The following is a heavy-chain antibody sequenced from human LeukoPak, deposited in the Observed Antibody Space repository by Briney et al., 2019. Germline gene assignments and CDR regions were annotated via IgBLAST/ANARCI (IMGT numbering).Heavy chain of an antibody. CDR1: GFTFSMYG. V-gene: IGHV3-30*02. CDR2: IRHDGSNK. CDR3: AKDRYYYDSTGPDY. J-gene: IGHJ4*02. D-gene: IGHD3-22*01. Sequence: GGSLRLSCAASGFTFSMYGIHWVRQTPGKGLEWVAFIRHDGSNKYYADSVKGRFTISRDNFKNTLYLQMNSLRVEDTAVYYCAKDRYYYDSTGPDYWGQGTLVTVSP.